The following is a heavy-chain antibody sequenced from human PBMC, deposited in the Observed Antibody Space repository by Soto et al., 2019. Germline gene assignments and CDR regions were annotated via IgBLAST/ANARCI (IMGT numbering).Heavy chain of an antibody. V-gene: IGHV5-51*01. Sequence: GESLKISCKGSGYSFTSYWIGWVRQMPGKGLEWMGIIYPGDSDTRYSPSFQGQVTISADKSISTAYLQWSSLKASDTAMYYCARAARSERGIYRGTSDPLYYGMDVWGQGTTVTVSS. J-gene: IGHJ6*02. D-gene: IGHD3-16*02. CDR3: ARAARSERGIYRGTSDPLYYGMDV. CDR2: IYPGDSDT. CDR1: GYSFTSYW.